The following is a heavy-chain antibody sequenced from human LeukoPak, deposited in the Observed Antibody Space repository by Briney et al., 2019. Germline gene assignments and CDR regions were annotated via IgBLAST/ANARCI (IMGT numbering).Heavy chain of an antibody. CDR2: VRYDGSNK. V-gene: IGHV3-30*02. CDR1: GFTFSSYA. J-gene: IGHJ4*02. D-gene: IGHD3-16*02. Sequence: GGSLRLSCAASGFTFSSYAMHWVRQAPGKGLERVAFVRYDGSNKYYADSVKGRFTISRDNSKNTLYLQLNILRGEDTPVYYCAKAGSNYDYVWGSYRPTEYYLDYWGQGTLVTVSS. CDR3: AKAGSNYDYVWGSYRPTEYYLDY.